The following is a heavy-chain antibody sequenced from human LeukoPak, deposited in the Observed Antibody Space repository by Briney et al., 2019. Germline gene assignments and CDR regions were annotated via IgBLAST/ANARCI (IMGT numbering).Heavy chain of an antibody. CDR1: GFTFSSYA. V-gene: IGHV3-23*01. CDR2: ISGSGGST. D-gene: IGHD3-22*01. J-gene: IGHJ4*02. CDR3: ARTYYYDSSGYYSRGYYFDY. Sequence: AGGSLRLSCAASGFTFSSYAMSWVRQAPGKGLEWVSAISGSGGSTYHADSVKGRFTISRDNSKNTLYLQMNSLRAEDTAVYYCARTYYYDSSGYYSRGYYFDYWGQGTLVTVSS.